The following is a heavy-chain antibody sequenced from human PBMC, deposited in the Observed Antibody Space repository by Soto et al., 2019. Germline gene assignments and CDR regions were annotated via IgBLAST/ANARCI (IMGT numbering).Heavy chain of an antibody. Sequence: QITLKESGPTLVKPTQTLTLTCTFSGFSLSTSGVGVGWIRQPPGKALEWLALIYWDDDKRYSPSLRSRLTITKDTSKNQVVLTMTNMDPVDKATYYCAHSRCGGDCLQSYSSHYYYGMDVWGQGTTVTVSS. CDR3: AHSRCGGDCLQSYSSHYYYGMDV. J-gene: IGHJ6*02. CDR1: GFSLSTSGVG. CDR2: IYWDDDK. V-gene: IGHV2-5*02. D-gene: IGHD2-21*02.